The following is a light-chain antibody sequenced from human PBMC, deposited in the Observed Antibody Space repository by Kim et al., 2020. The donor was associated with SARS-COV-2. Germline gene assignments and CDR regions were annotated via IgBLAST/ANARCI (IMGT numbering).Light chain of an antibody. J-gene: IGLJ3*02. CDR3: QAWDNSIVV. CDR2: RDD. Sequence: SVSPGQTVSITCSRRELGRNYASWYQQRPGQSPLLVIYRDDKRPSGIPERFSGSTSGNTATLTISGTQPMDEADYYCQAWDNSIVVFGGGTQLTVL. V-gene: IGLV3-1*01. CDR1: ELGRNY.